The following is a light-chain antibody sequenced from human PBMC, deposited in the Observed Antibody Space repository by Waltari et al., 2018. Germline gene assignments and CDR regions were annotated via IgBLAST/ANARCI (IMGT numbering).Light chain of an antibody. CDR2: KAS. V-gene: IGKV1-5*03. J-gene: IGKJ1*01. CDR1: PSITNW. CDR3: QQYDNYWT. Sequence: DIQMTQSHSTLSASVGARVTITCRASPSITNWLAWYQQKPGKATKILIYKASNLESGVPSRFSGSGSGTEFTLTISSLQPDDFATYYCQQYDNYWTFGQGTKVEIK.